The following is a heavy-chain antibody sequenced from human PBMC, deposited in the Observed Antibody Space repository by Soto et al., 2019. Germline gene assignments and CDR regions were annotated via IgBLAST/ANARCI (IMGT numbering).Heavy chain of an antibody. CDR3: ATGQLARPVWFDP. Sequence: VASVKVSCKASGYTFTSHYMHWVRQAPGQGLEWMGIINPSGGSTSYAQKFQGRVTMTGDTSTNTAYMELSSLRSEDTAVYYCATGQLARPVWFDPWGQGTLVTVSS. D-gene: IGHD6-6*01. CDR1: GYTFTSHY. V-gene: IGHV1-46*01. CDR2: INPSGGST. J-gene: IGHJ5*02.